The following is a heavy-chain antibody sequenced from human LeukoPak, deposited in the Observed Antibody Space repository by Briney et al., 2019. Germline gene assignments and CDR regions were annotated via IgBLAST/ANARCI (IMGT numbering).Heavy chain of an antibody. Sequence: SETLSLTCTVSGGSISSYYWSWIRQPPGKGLEWIGYIYYSRSTNYNPSLKSRVTISVDTSKNQFSLKLSSVTAADTAVYYCARVEYSGSYYGGLDYWGQGTLVTVSS. CDR3: ARVEYSGSYYGGLDY. J-gene: IGHJ4*02. D-gene: IGHD1-26*01. CDR1: GGSISSYY. V-gene: IGHV4-59*01. CDR2: IYYSRST.